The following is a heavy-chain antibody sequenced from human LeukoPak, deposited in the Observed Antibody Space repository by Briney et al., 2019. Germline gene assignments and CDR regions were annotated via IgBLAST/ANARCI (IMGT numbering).Heavy chain of an antibody. D-gene: IGHD3-16*01. CDR2: MNQLGNEK. CDR1: KFTFSSYW. CDR3: ARGTYYYEF. Sequence: GGSLLLSCASSKFTFSSYWMSWVRQAPGKGLEGVAYMNQLGNEKNYLDSVKGRFTISRDNAKNSLYLQMNSLRAEDTAVYYCARGTYYYEFWGQGTLVTVSS. J-gene: IGHJ4*02. V-gene: IGHV3-7*04.